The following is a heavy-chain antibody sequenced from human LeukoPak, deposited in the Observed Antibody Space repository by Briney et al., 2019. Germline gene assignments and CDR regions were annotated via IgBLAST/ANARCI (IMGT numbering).Heavy chain of an antibody. CDR2: IYYSGST. CDR3: ARQGFYDYVWGSYRYCFDY. CDR1: GGSTSSSSYY. Sequence: SETLSLTCTVSGGSTSSSSYYWGWIRQPPGKGLEWIGSIYYSGSTYYNPSLKSRVTISVDTSKNQFSLKLSSVTAADTAVYYCARQGFYDYVWGSYRYCFDYWGQGTLVTVSS. V-gene: IGHV4-39*01. J-gene: IGHJ4*02. D-gene: IGHD3-16*02.